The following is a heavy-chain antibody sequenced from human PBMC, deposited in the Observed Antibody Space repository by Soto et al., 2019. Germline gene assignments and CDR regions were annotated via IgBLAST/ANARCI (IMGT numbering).Heavy chain of an antibody. CDR3: AKDYKDQWLIPHYYYY. D-gene: IGHD6-19*01. V-gene: IGHV3-30*18. CDR2: ILYDGSNK. Sequence: QVQLVESGGGVVQPGRSLRLSCAASGFTFSSYGMHWVRQAPGKGLEWVAVILYDGSNKYYADSVKGRFTISRDNAKNTLYLQMNSLRTEETAVYYCAKDYKDQWLIPHYYYYRGQGTLVTVSS. CDR1: GFTFSSYG. J-gene: IGHJ4*02.